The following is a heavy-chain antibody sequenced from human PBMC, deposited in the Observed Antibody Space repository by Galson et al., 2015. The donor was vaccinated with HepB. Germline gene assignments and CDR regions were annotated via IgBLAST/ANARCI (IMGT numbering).Heavy chain of an antibody. J-gene: IGHJ3*02. Sequence: SVKVSCKASGGTFSSYAISWVRQAPGQGLEWMGGIIPIFGTANYAQKFQGRVTITADESTSTAYTELSSLRSEDTAVYYCARGWVGATTGNAFDIWGQGTMVTVSS. CDR1: GGTFSSYA. CDR2: IIPIFGTA. CDR3: ARGWVGATTGNAFDI. D-gene: IGHD1-26*01. V-gene: IGHV1-69*13.